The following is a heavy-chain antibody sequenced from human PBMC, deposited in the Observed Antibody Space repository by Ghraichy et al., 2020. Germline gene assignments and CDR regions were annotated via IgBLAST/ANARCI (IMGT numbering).Heavy chain of an antibody. J-gene: IGHJ5*02. CDR2: IIPIFGTA. Sequence: SVKFSCKASGGTFSSYSISWVRQAPGQGLEWMGGIIPIFGTANYAQKFQGRVTITADESTSTAYMELSSLRSEDTALYYCARGASYYDSSGYFGRFDPWGQGTLVTVSS. V-gene: IGHV1-69*13. CDR1: GGTFSSYS. CDR3: ARGASYYDSSGYFGRFDP. D-gene: IGHD3-22*01.